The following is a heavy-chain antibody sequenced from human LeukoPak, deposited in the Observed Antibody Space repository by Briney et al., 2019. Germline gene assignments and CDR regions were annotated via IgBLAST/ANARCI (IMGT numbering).Heavy chain of an antibody. D-gene: IGHD3-16*02. CDR2: ISSSGSTI. CDR1: GFTFSSYE. Sequence: GGSLRLSCAASGFTFSSYEMNWVRQAPGKGLEWVSYISSSGSTIYYADSVKGRFTISRDNAKNSLYLQMNSLRAEDTAVDYCARDYDYVWGSYRYTGIDYWGQGTLVTVSS. J-gene: IGHJ4*02. V-gene: IGHV3-48*03. CDR3: ARDYDYVWGSYRYTGIDY.